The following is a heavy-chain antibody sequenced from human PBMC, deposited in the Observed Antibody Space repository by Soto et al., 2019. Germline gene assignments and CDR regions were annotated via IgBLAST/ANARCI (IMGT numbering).Heavy chain of an antibody. J-gene: IGHJ5*02. CDR1: GGSFSSSTYY. CDR3: ARQPYDSTGYYYGA. Sequence: QLQLQESGPGLVKPSETLSLTCTVSGGSFSSSTYYWGWIRQPPGKGLEWIGSMYSGGNTYYNPYLKSRVTVSVDPSKNHFSLKLTSVTAADTAMYYCARQPYDSTGYYYGAWGQGTLVTVSS. V-gene: IGHV4-39*01. CDR2: MYSGGNT. D-gene: IGHD3-22*01.